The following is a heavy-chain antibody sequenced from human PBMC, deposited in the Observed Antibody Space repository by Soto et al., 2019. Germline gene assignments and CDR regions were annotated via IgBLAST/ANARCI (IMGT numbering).Heavy chain of an antibody. CDR1: GFTFSSYA. CDR3: AKENTVMFTPDLFDY. V-gene: IGHV3-23*01. J-gene: IGHJ4*02. CDR2: ISGSGGST. Sequence: EVQLLESGGGLVQPGGSLRLSCAASGFTFSSYAMSWVRQAPGKGLEWVSAISGSGGSTYYADSVKGRFTISRDNSKNTRYRKMTGWKAEETAEYYWAKENTVMFTPDLFDYGGQGTLVTVPS. D-gene: IGHD5-18*01.